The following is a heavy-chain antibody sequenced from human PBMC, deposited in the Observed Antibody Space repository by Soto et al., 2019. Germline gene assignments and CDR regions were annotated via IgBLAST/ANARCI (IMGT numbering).Heavy chain of an antibody. CDR3: ARMPTYIVVVPAASFDAFDI. V-gene: IGHV4-34*01. D-gene: IGHD2-2*01. CDR1: GGSFSGYY. Sequence: QVQLQQWGAGLLKPSETLSLTCAVYGGSFSGYYWSWIRQPPGKGLEWIGEINHSGSTNYNPSLKRRVTISVDSSKNQFSLKLSSVTAADTAVYYCARMPTYIVVVPAASFDAFDIWGQGTMVTVSS. CDR2: INHSGST. J-gene: IGHJ3*02.